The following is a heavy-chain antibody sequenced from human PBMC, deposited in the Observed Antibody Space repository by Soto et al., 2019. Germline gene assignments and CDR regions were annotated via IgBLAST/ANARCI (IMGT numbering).Heavy chain of an antibody. V-gene: IGHV1-18*01. CDR1: GDAFTSYG. Sequence: ASVKVSCKAAGDAFTSYGISWVRQAPGEGREWMGWISAYNGNTNYAQKLQGRVTMTTDTSTSTAYMELRSLRSDDTAVYYCARGSGYDFWSGYYSGYYYGMDVWGQGTTVTVSS. CDR2: ISAYNGNT. D-gene: IGHD3-3*01. J-gene: IGHJ6*02. CDR3: ARGSGYDFWSGYYSGYYYGMDV.